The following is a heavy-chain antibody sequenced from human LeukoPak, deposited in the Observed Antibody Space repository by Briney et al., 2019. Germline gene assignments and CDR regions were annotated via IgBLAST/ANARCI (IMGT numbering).Heavy chain of an antibody. D-gene: IGHD5-12*01. CDR3: ARGGRGYD. J-gene: IGHJ4*02. CDR2: INHSGST. CDR1: GGSLSNYY. V-gene: IGHV4-34*01. Sequence: SETLSLTCAVYGGSLSNYYWSWIRQPPGKGLEWIGEINHSGSTNYNPSLKSRVTMSVDTSKNQFSLKLSSVTAADTAVYYCARGGRGYDWGQGTLVTVSS.